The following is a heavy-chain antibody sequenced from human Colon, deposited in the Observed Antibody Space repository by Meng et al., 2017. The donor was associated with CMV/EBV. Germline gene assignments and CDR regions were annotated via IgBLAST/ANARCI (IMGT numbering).Heavy chain of an antibody. D-gene: IGHD6-13*01. CDR2: FNPEDGER. V-gene: IGHV1-24*01. J-gene: IGHJ4*02. CDR1: GYTLTELS. CDR3: ASERLGAAAIPLDH. Sequence: ASVKVSCKVSGYTLTELSIHWVRQAPGKGLEWMGGFNPEDGERVYAQKFQGRISMTEDTSTDTAYMELNSLTFEDTAVFYCASERLGAAAIPLDHWGQGTLVTVSS.